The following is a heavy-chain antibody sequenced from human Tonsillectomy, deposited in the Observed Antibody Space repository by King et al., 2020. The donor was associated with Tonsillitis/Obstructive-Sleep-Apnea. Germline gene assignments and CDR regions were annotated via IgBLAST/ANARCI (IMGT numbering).Heavy chain of an antibody. CDR1: GFSFTRFD. D-gene: IGHD3-9*01. CDR2: VGAAGDT. V-gene: IGHV3-13*04. Sequence: DVQLVESGGGLVQPGGSLRLYCAASGFSFTRFDMHWVRQVTGKGLEWVSGVGAAGDTYYPDSVKGRFIISKENAKNSLYLQLNSLRAGDTAVYYCARGSKFDILSGHQIFDHWGQGTLVTVSS. CDR3: ARGSKFDILSGHQIFDH. J-gene: IGHJ4*02.